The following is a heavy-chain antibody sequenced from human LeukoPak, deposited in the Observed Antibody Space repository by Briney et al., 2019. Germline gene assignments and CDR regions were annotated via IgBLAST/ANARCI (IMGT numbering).Heavy chain of an antibody. J-gene: IGHJ4*02. V-gene: IGHV4-34*01. CDR1: GGSFSGYY. Sequence: PSETLSLTCAVYGGSFSGYYWSWIRQPPGKGLEWIGEINHSGSTNYNPSLKSRVTISVGTSKNQFSLKLSSVTAADTAVYYCARQYCSSIRCYYYFDYWGQGILVTVSS. D-gene: IGHD2-2*01. CDR2: INHSGST. CDR3: ARQYCSSIRCYYYFDY.